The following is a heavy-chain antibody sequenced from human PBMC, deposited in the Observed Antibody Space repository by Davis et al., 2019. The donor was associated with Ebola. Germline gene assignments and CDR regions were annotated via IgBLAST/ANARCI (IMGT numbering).Heavy chain of an antibody. CDR2: INPNSGGT. Sequence: ASVKVSCKASGGTFSSYAISWVRQAPGQGLEWMGWINPNSGGTNYAQKFQGRVTMTRDTSISTAYMELSRLRSDDTAVYYCARVPRVGARVIDWGQGTLVTVSS. CDR1: GGTFSSYA. CDR3: ARVPRVGARVID. J-gene: IGHJ4*02. D-gene: IGHD1-26*01. V-gene: IGHV1-2*02.